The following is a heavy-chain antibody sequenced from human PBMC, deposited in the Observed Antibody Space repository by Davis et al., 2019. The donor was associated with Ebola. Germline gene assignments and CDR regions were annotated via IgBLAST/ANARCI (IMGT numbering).Heavy chain of an antibody. V-gene: IGHV3-23*01. J-gene: IGHJ4*02. Sequence: LSLTCAASGFTFSSYAMSWVRQAPGKGLEWVSAISGSGGSTYYADSVKGRFTISRDNSKNTLYLQMNSLRAEDTAVYYCAKSVTVTTLGYFDYWGQGTLVTVSS. CDR1: GFTFSSYA. CDR2: ISGSGGST. CDR3: AKSVTVTTLGYFDY. D-gene: IGHD4-17*01.